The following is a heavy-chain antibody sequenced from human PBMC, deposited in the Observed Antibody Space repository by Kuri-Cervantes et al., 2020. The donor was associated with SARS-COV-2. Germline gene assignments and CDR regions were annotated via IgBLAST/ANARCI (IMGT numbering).Heavy chain of an antibody. D-gene: IGHD1-26*01. Sequence: GESLKISCAASGFTVSSNEMSWVRQAPGKGLEWVSSISSSSSYIYYADSVKGRFTISRDNAKNSLYLQMNSLRAEDTAVYYCARDYRGWELFDYWGQGNLVTVSS. CDR1: GFTVSSNE. V-gene: IGHV3-21*01. CDR3: ARDYRGWELFDY. CDR2: ISSSSSYI. J-gene: IGHJ4*02.